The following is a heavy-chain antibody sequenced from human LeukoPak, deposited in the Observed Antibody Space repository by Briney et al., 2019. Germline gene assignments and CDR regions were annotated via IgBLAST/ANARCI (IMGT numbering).Heavy chain of an antibody. CDR2: INRDGRST. Sequence: GGSLRLSCAAPGFTFSNYWMHWVRQAPGKGLVWVSRINRDGRSTNYADSVKGRFTISRDNAKNTVFLQMNSLRAEDTAVYYCALPLRDGDFYFDYWGQGALVTVSS. CDR3: ALPLRDGDFYFDY. CDR1: GFTFSNYW. D-gene: IGHD4-17*01. V-gene: IGHV3-74*01. J-gene: IGHJ4*02.